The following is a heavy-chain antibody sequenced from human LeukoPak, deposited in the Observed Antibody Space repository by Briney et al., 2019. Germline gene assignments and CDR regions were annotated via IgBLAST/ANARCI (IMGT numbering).Heavy chain of an antibody. J-gene: IGHJ4*02. CDR2: IISSSSYI. V-gene: IGHV3-21*01. Sequence: GGSLRLSCAASGFTFSSYAMNWVRQAPGKGLEWVSSIISSSSYIYYADSVKGRFTISRDNAKNSLYLQMNSLRAEDTAVYYCARGAYCSSTSCYLFDYWGQGTLVTVTS. D-gene: IGHD2-2*01. CDR1: GFTFSSYA. CDR3: ARGAYCSSTSCYLFDY.